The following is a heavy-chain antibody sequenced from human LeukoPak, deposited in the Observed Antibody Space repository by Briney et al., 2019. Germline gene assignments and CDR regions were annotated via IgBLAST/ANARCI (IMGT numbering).Heavy chain of an antibody. Sequence: GGSLRLSCAASGFTVSSNYMSWVRQAQGKGLEWVSVIYSGGSTYYADSVKGRFTISRDNSKNTLYLQMNSLRAKDTAVYYCARKYTAMGHFDYWGQGTLVAVSS. CDR3: ARKYTAMGHFDY. J-gene: IGHJ4*02. V-gene: IGHV3-66*01. CDR2: IYSGGST. D-gene: IGHD5-18*01. CDR1: GFTVSSNY.